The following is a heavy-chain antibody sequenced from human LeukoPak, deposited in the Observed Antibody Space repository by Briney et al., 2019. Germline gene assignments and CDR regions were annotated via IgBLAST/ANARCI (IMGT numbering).Heavy chain of an antibody. CDR1: GFTFNIYE. D-gene: IGHD5/OR15-5a*01. J-gene: IGHJ6*02. CDR2: ITTSGTTT. V-gene: IGHV3-48*03. CDR3: ARRSTMTYYAMDV. Sequence: PGGSLRLSCAASGFTFNIYEMNWVRQAPGKGLEWVSYITTSGTTTYYADSVKGRFTISRDNARNSLYLQMNSLRAEDTAVYYCARRSTMTYYAMDVWGQGTMVTVSS.